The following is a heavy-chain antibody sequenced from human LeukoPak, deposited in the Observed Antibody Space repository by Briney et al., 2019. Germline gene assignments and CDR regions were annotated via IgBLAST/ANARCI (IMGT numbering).Heavy chain of an antibody. Sequence: GGSLRLSCAASGFTFSSYWMSWVRRAPGKGLEWVANIKQDGSEKYYVDSVKGRFTISRDNAKNSLYLQMDSLRAEDTAVYYCARANPYGDYVTDAFDIWGQGTMVTVSS. CDR1: GFTFSSYW. CDR2: IKQDGSEK. CDR3: ARANPYGDYVTDAFDI. D-gene: IGHD4-17*01. V-gene: IGHV3-7*03. J-gene: IGHJ3*02.